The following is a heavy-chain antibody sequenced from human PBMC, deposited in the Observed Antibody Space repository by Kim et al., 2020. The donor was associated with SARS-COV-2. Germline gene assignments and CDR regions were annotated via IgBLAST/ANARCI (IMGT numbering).Heavy chain of an antibody. Sequence: ASVKVSCKASGYTFTGYYMHWVRQAPGQGLEWMGWINPNSGGTNYAQKFQGRVTMTRDTSISTAYMELSRLRSDDTAVYYCARGPGRDGYNYYYYYGMDVWGQGTTVTVSS. V-gene: IGHV1-2*02. CDR2: INPNSGGT. J-gene: IGHJ6*02. CDR3: ARGPGRDGYNYYYYYGMDV. D-gene: IGHD5-12*01. CDR1: GYTFTGYY.